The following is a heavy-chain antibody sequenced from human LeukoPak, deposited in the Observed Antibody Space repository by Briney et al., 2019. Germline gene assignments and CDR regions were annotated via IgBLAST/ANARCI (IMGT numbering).Heavy chain of an antibody. CDR1: GGSIGSSSYY. CDR3: ARVHGSGSLG. Sequence: KPSETLSLTCTVSGGSIGSSSYYWGWIRQPPGKGLEWIGSIYYSGSTYYNPSLKSRVTISVDTSKNQFSLKLSSVTAADTAVYYCARVHGSGSLGWGQGTLVTVSS. J-gene: IGHJ4*02. D-gene: IGHD3-10*01. V-gene: IGHV4-39*01. CDR2: IYYSGST.